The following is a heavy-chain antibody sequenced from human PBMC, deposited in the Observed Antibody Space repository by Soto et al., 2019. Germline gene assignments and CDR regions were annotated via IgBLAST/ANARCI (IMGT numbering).Heavy chain of an antibody. Sequence: SETLSLTCTVSGGSISSSSYYWGWIRQPPGKGLEWIGSIYYSGSTYYNPSLKSRVTISVDTSKNQFSLKLSSVTAADTAVYYCARHAVIVGATYFDYWGQGTLVTVSS. CDR1: GGSISSSSYY. J-gene: IGHJ4*02. V-gene: IGHV4-39*01. CDR3: ARHAVIVGATYFDY. D-gene: IGHD1-26*01. CDR2: IYYSGST.